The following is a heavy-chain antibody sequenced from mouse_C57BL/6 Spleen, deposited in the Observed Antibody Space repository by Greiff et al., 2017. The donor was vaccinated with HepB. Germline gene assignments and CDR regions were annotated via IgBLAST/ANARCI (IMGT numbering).Heavy chain of an antibody. CDR2: IYPGSGNT. CDR3: ARGGSYAMYY. J-gene: IGHJ4*01. V-gene: IGHV1-76*01. Sequence: QVQLQQSGAELVRPGASVKLSCKASGYTFTDYYINWVKQRPGQGLEWIARIYPGSGNTYYNEKFKGKATLTAEKSSSTAYMQLSSLTSEDSAVYFCARGGSYAMYYWGQGTSVTVSS. CDR1: GYTFTDYY.